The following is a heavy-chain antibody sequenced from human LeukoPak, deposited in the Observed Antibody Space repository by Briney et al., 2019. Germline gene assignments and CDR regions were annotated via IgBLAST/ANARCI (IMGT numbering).Heavy chain of an antibody. D-gene: IGHD3-10*01. CDR1: GFTFSSYG. J-gene: IGHJ4*02. V-gene: IGHV3-48*02. CDR2: ISSSSSLI. CDR3: VRGGSTMVRGVHDY. Sequence: PGGSLRLSCAASGFTFSSYGMNWVRQAPGKGLEWVSYISSSSSLIHYADSVKGRFTISRDNAKNSLYLQMNSLRDEDTAVFYCVRGGSTMVRGVHDYWGQGSLVTVSS.